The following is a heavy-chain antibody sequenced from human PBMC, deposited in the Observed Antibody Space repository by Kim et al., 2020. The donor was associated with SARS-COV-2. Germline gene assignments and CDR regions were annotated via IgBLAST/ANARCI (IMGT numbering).Heavy chain of an antibody. D-gene: IGHD3-22*01. CDR2: IYYSGST. J-gene: IGHJ4*02. CDR3: ARHLRGTMIVVVITPLNYFDY. Sequence: SETLSLTCTVSGGSISSSSYYWGWIRQPPGKGLEWIGSIYYSGSTYYNPSLTSRVTISVDTSKNQFSLKLSSVTAADTAVYYCARHLRGTMIVVVITPLNYFDYWGQGTLVTVSS. V-gene: IGHV4-39*01. CDR1: GGSISSSSYY.